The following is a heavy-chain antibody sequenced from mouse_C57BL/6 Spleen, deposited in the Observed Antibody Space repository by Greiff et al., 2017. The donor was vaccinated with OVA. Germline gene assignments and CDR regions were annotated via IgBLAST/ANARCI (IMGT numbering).Heavy chain of an antibody. J-gene: IGHJ4*01. D-gene: IGHD1-1*01. Sequence: EVKLVESGGGLVQPGGSLKLSCAASGFTFSDYYMYWVRQTPEKRLEWVAYISNGGGSTYYTDTVKGRFTISRDNAKNTLYLQMSRLKSEDTSMYYCARQGTTAMDYWGQGTSVTVSS. CDR3: ARQGTTAMDY. V-gene: IGHV5-12*01. CDR1: GFTFSDYY. CDR2: ISNGGGST.